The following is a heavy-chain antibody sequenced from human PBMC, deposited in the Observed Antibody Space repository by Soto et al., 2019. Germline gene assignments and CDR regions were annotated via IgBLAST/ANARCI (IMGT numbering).Heavy chain of an antibody. CDR2: INPNSGGT. V-gene: IGHV1-2*02. CDR3: ASNWNDGDDYFDY. CDR1: GYTFTDYY. J-gene: IGHJ4*02. Sequence: QVQLVQSGAEMKKPEASLKVSCKASGYTFTDYYLYWVRQAPGQGLEWMGWINPNSGGTSYAQKFQDRVTMIRDTSISTVYMELRSLRSDDSAMYYCASNWNDGDDYFDYWGQGTLVTVSS. D-gene: IGHD1-20*01.